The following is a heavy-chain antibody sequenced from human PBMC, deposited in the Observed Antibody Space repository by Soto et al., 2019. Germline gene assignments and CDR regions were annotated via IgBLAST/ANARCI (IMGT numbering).Heavy chain of an antibody. CDR3: AKGGGTVTTGYFDY. D-gene: IGHD4-17*01. CDR1: GFTFDDYA. V-gene: IGHV3-9*01. J-gene: IGHJ4*02. CDR2: ISWNSGSI. Sequence: EVQLVESGGGLVQPGRSLRLSCAASGFTFDDYAMHWVRQVPGKGLEWVSGISWNSGSIGYADSVKGRFTISRDNTKNSLYMQMNSLRAEDTALYCCAKGGGTVTTGYFDYWGQGTLVTVSS.